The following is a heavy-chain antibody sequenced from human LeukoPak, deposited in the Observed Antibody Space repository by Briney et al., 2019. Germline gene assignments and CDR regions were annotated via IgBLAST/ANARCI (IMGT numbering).Heavy chain of an antibody. CDR1: GFTFGDYA. CDR3: TREHIAVAGTALALDI. D-gene: IGHD6-19*01. CDR2: IRSKAYGRTT. J-gene: IGHJ3*02. V-gene: IGHV3-49*04. Sequence: QPGRSLRLSCTASGFTFGDYAMSWVRQAPRKGVEGVGFIRSKAYGRTTEYAASVKGRFTISRDDSKSIACLQMNSLKTEDTAVYYCTREHIAVAGTALALDIWGQGTMVTVSS.